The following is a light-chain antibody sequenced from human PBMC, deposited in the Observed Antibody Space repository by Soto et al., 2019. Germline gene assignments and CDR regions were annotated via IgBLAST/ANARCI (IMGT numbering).Light chain of an antibody. CDR1: SFNIGSNT. J-gene: IGLJ1*01. CDR3: SSYTSDWGV. CDR2: SNS. Sequence: QSVLTQPPSASGTPGQRVTISCSGSSFNIGSNTVNWYQQLPGTAPKLLIYSNSQRPSGVPDRFSGSKSGNTASLTISGLQAEDEADYYCSSYTSDWGVFGTGTKLTVL. V-gene: IGLV1-44*01.